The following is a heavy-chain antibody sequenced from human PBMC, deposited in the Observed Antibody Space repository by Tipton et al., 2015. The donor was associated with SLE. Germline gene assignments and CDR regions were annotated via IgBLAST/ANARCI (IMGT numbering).Heavy chain of an antibody. CDR1: GYTFTSYY. Sequence: QLVQSGPEVKKPGASVKVSCKASGYTFTSYYMHWVRQAPGQGLEWMGIINPSGGSTSYAQKFQGRVTMTRDTSTSTVYMELNSLRAEDTAVYYCAKDSPEQLAPAGYFDYWGQGTLVTVSS. J-gene: IGHJ4*02. CDR3: AKDSPEQLAPAGYFDY. D-gene: IGHD6-6*01. CDR2: INPSGGST. V-gene: IGHV1-46*01.